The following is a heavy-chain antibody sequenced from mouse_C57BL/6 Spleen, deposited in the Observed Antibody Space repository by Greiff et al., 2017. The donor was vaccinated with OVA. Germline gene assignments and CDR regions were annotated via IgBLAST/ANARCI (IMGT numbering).Heavy chain of an antibody. D-gene: IGHD2-1*01. V-gene: IGHV1-74*01. CDR1: GYTFTSYW. CDR3: AIYGNYDWFAY. J-gene: IGHJ3*01. Sequence: VQLQQPGAELVKPGASVKVSCKASGYTFTSYWMHWVKQRPGQGLEWIGRIHPSDSDTNYNQKFKGKATLTVDESSSTAYMQLSSLTSEDSAVYYCAIYGNYDWFAYWGQGTLVTVSA. CDR2: IHPSDSDT.